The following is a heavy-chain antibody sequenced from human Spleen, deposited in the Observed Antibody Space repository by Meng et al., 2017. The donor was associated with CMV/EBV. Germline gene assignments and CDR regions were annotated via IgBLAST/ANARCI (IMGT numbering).Heavy chain of an antibody. CDR1: GFTFTSSA. Sequence: SVKVSCKASGFTFTSSAVQWVRQARGQRLEWIGWIVVGSGNTNYAQKFQERVTITRDMSTSTAYMELSSLRSEDTAVYYCAATGHDYSNDYYYYGMDVWGQGTKVTVSS. D-gene: IGHD4-11*01. CDR3: AATGHDYSNDYYYYGMDV. CDR2: IVVGSGNT. V-gene: IGHV1-58*01. J-gene: IGHJ6*02.